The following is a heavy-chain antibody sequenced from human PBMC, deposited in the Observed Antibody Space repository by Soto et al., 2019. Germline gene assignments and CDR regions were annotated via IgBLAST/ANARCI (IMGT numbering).Heavy chain of an antibody. D-gene: IGHD5-18*01. CDR1: GFTVSRYW. J-gene: IGHJ3*02. Sequence: SGGSLRLSCAASGFTVSRYWMNWVRQAPGKGLEWVANIKQDGTEKNYVDSVKGRFTISRDNARNSLYLQMDSLRAEDTAVYFCARGDTPMITGMDSFDIWGQGTMVTVSS. CDR3: ARGDTPMITGMDSFDI. V-gene: IGHV3-7*01. CDR2: IKQDGTEK.